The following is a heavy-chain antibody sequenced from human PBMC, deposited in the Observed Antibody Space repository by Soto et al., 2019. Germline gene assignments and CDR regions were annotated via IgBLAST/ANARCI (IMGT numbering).Heavy chain of an antibody. D-gene: IGHD3-3*01. J-gene: IGHJ4*02. V-gene: IGHV4-31*03. CDR3: ARLWGRDYDFWSGYKIPDY. Sequence: TSETLSLTCTVSGGSISSGGYYWSWIRQHPGKGLEWIGYIYYSGSTYYNPSLKSRVTISVDTSKNQFSLKLSSVTAADTAVYYCARLWGRDYDFWSGYKIPDYWGQGTLVTVSS. CDR1: GGSISSGGYY. CDR2: IYYSGST.